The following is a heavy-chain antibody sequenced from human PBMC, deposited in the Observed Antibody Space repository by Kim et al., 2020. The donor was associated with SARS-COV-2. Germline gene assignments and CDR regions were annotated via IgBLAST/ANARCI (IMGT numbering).Heavy chain of an antibody. V-gene: IGHV4-39*01. CDR1: GGSISSSSYY. CDR2: IYYSGST. J-gene: IGHJ4*01. CDR3: ARNFDSNGYYLKSYYF. D-gene: IGHD3-22*01. Sequence: SETLSLTCTVSGGSISSSSYYWGWIRQPPGKGLEWIGSIYYSGSTYYNPSLKSRVTISVDTSKNQFSLKLSSVTAADTAVYYCARNFDSNGYYLKSYYF.